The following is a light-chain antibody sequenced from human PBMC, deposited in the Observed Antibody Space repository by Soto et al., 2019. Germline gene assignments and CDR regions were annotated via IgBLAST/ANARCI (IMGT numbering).Light chain of an antibody. CDR1: SSDVGGYNY. CDR3: CSYAGSYTFEV. J-gene: IGLJ1*01. CDR2: DVS. Sequence: QSVLTQPRSVSGSPGQSVTISCTGTSSDVGGYNYVSWYQQHPGKAPKLMIYDVSKRPSGVPDRFSGSKSGNTASLTISGLQAADEADYYCCSYAGSYTFEVFGTGTKLTVL. V-gene: IGLV2-11*01.